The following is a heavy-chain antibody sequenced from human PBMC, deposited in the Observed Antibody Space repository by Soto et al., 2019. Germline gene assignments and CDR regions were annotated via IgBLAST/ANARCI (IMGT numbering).Heavy chain of an antibody. J-gene: IGHJ4*02. CDR3: ARGYCSSTSCYGFSY. Sequence: PSETLSLTYTVSGGSISSVGYYWSWIRQPPGKGLEWIGYIYYSGSTNYNPSLKSRVTISVDTSKNQFSLKLSSVTAADTAVYYCARGYCSSTSCYGFSYWGQGTLVTVSS. V-gene: IGHV4-61*08. CDR2: IYYSGST. CDR1: GGSISSVGYY. D-gene: IGHD2-2*01.